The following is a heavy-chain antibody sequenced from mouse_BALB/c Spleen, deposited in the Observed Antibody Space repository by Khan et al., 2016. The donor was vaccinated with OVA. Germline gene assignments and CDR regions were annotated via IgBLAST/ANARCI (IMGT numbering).Heavy chain of an antibody. V-gene: IGHV1-74*01. D-gene: IGHD1-1*01. Sequence: QVQLQQPGAELVRPGASVRLSCKASGYSFTSYWMNWVKQRPGQGLEWIGIIHPSDSETRLNQKFKDKATLTVDKSSSTAYMQLSSPTSEDSTVYYCARGTTTSDWYFDVWGAGTTVTVSS. CDR3: ARGTTTSDWYFDV. CDR2: IHPSDSET. J-gene: IGHJ1*01. CDR1: GYSFTSYW.